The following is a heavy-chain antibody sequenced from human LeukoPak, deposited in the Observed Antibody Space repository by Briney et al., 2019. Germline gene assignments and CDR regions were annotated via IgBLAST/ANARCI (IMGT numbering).Heavy chain of an antibody. CDR2: IYYSGTT. CDR1: GGSISSSDYY. CDR3: ARLPDQLWYNPCYNPTVGSHFDY. J-gene: IGHJ4*02. Sequence: SETLSLTCIVSGGSISSSDYYWSWIRQHPGKGLEWIGYIYYSGTTYYNPSLQSRVTISMDTSTNQFSLKLSSVTAADTAVYYCARLPDQLWYNPCYNPTVGSHFDYLGQGTLVTVSS. V-gene: IGHV4-31*03. D-gene: IGHD1-14*01.